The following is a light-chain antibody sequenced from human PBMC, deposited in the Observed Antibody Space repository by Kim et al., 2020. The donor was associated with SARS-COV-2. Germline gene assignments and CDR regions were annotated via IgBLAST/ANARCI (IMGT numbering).Light chain of an antibody. CDR1: QDISSY. V-gene: IGKV1-8*01. CDR3: KQYYLFPNT. CDR2: ATY. J-gene: IGKJ2*01. Sequence: SASTGDRVHITCRETQDISSYLAWYQQRPGKAPKLLLYATYTLQSGVPSRFSGSGCGTNFSLTISCLQSEDFATYYCKQYYLFPNTFGQGTKLEI.